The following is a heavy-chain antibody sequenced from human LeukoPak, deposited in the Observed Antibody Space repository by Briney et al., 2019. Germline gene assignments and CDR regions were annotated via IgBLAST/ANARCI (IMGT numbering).Heavy chain of an antibody. Sequence: SETLSLTCTVSGGSISSYYWNWIRQPPGKGLEWIGRIYTSGSTNYNPSLKSRVTISVDTSKNQFSLKLSSVTAADTAVYYCARGLWPNYFDYWGQGTLVTVSS. CDR2: IYTSGST. CDR3: ARGLWPNYFDY. D-gene: IGHD2/OR15-2a*01. J-gene: IGHJ4*02. V-gene: IGHV4-4*08. CDR1: GGSISSYY.